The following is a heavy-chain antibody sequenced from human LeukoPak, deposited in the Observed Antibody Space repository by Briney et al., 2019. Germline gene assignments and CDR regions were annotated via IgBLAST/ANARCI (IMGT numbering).Heavy chain of an antibody. CDR1: GDSVSSNSAA. CDR2: TYYRSKWYN. CDR3: ARGARNNYYDSSGYTLFDY. V-gene: IGHV6-1*01. D-gene: IGHD3-22*01. J-gene: IGHJ4*02. Sequence: SQTLSLTCAISGDSVSSNSAAWNWIRQSPSRGLEWLGRTYYRSKWYNDYAVSVKSRITINPDTSKNQFSLQLNSVTPEDTAVYYCARGARNNYYDSSGYTLFDYWGQGTLVTVSS.